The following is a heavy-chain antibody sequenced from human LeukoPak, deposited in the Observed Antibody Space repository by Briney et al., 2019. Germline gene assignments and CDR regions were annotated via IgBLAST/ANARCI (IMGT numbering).Heavy chain of an antibody. J-gene: IGHJ4*02. D-gene: IGHD6-13*01. Sequence: SETLSLTCAVSGYSITSSSWWGWIRQPPGKGLEWIGYIYHSGTTYHNPSLQSRVTMSVDTSKNQFSLKLSSVTAADTAVYYCARGGAAAPDYWGQGTLVTVSS. CDR3: ARGGAAAPDY. V-gene: IGHV4-28*03. CDR1: GYSITSSSW. CDR2: IYHSGTT.